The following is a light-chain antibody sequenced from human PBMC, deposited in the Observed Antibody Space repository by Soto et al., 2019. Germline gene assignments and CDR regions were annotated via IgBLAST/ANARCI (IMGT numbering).Light chain of an antibody. CDR1: SSDVGGYNF. J-gene: IGLJ1*01. Sequence: QSALTQPPSASGSPGQSVTISCTGTSSDVGGYNFVSWYQQHPGKAPQLIIYEVTKRPSGVPDRFSGSKSGNTASLTVSGLQTEDEADYYCSSYAATNNYVFGSETKVTVL. CDR3: SSYAATNNYV. V-gene: IGLV2-8*01. CDR2: EVT.